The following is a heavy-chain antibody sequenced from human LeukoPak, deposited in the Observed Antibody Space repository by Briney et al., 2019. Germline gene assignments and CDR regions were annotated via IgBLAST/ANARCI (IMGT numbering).Heavy chain of an antibody. CDR3: ATTCSGGSCYSDY. CDR1: GGSISSSSYS. D-gene: IGHD2-15*01. J-gene: IGHJ4*02. Sequence: PSETLSLTCTVSGGSISSSSYSWGWIRQPPGKGLEWIGSIYYSGSTYYNPSLKSRVTISVDTSKNQFSLKLSSVTAADTAVYYCATTCSGGSCYSDYWGQGTLVTVSS. V-gene: IGHV4-39*01. CDR2: IYYSGST.